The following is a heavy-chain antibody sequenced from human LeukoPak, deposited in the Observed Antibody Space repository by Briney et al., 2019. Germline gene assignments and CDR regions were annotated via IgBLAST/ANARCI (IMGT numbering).Heavy chain of an antibody. D-gene: IGHD3-9*01. CDR3: ARAGVVRYVAWLINYYMDV. CDR1: GFTFTNHA. V-gene: IGHV3-64*01. Sequence: GGSLRLSCAASGFTFTNHAMRWVRQAPGKGLEYVSAISGNGGSTYYANSVKGRFTISRDNSKNTVYLQMGSLRPEDMAVYYCARAGVVRYVAWLINYYMDVWGKGTTVTVSS. J-gene: IGHJ6*03. CDR2: ISGNGGST.